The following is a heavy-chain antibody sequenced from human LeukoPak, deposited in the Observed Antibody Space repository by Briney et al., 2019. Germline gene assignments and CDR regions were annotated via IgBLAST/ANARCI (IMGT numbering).Heavy chain of an antibody. V-gene: IGHV3-21*01. D-gene: IGHD5-24*01. CDR2: ISSSSSYI. CDR3: ARGGDGYNSPDY. Sequence: GGSLRLSCAASGFTFSSYSMNWVRQAPGKGLEWVSSISSSSSYIYYADSVKGRFTISRDNAKNSLYLQMNGLRAEDTAVYYCARGGDGYNSPDYWGQGTLVTVSS. J-gene: IGHJ4*02. CDR1: GFTFSSYS.